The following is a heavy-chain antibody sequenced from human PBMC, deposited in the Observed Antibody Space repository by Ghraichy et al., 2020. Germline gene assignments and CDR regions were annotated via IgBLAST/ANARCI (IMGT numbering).Heavy chain of an antibody. CDR1: GFTFNNYG. V-gene: IGHV3-30*18. CDR3: AKADWLLPFDY. CDR2: ISYTGSIK. J-gene: IGHJ4*02. D-gene: IGHD3/OR15-3a*01. Sequence: GGSLRLSCAASGFTFNNYGMHWVRQAPGKGLEWVAFISYTGSIKNYADSVKGRFTISRDNSKNTLYLQMNSLRAEDTAVYYCAKADWLLPFDYWGQGTLVTVSS.